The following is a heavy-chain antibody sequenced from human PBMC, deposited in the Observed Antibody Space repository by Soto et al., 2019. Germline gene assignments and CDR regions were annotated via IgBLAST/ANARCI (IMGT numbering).Heavy chain of an antibody. V-gene: IGHV4-59*08. D-gene: IGHD3-10*01. CDR3: ARLPAVSGSLAWFDP. J-gene: IGHJ5*02. CDR2: MYHSGTT. CDR1: GGSIRTHY. Sequence: PSETLSLTCTVSGGSIRTHYWTWIRQPPGKGPEWIAYMYHSGTTNYNPSLKSRATISVDTSKNQLSLNLYSVTAADTALYYCARLPAVSGSLAWFDPWGQGTLVTVSS.